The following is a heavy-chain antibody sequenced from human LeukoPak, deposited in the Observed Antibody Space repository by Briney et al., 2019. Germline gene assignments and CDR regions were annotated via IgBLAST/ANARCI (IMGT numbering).Heavy chain of an antibody. Sequence: GGSLRLSCAASGFTFSSYAMSWVRQAPGKGLEWASAISGSGGSTYYADSVKGRFTISRDNSKNTLYLQMNSLRAEDTAVYYCAAGSDYSYYFDYWGQGTLVTVSS. CDR2: ISGSGGST. D-gene: IGHD4-17*01. V-gene: IGHV3-23*01. J-gene: IGHJ4*02. CDR3: AAGSDYSYYFDY. CDR1: GFTFSSYA.